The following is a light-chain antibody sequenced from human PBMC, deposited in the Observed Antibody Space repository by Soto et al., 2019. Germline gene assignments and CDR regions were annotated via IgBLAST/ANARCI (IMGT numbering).Light chain of an antibody. Sequence: EIVLTQSPGTLSLSPGERATLSCRASQSVSSSYLAWYQQKPGQAPRLLIYGASSRATGIPDRFSGSGSGTDFSLTISRLEPEDFAVYDCQQYDSSPPWTFGRRTKVDIK. CDR3: QQYDSSPPWT. J-gene: IGKJ1*01. CDR2: GAS. V-gene: IGKV3-20*01. CDR1: QSVSSSY.